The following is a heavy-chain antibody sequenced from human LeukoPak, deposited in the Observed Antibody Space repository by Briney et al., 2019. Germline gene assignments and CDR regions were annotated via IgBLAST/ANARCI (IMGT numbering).Heavy chain of an antibody. D-gene: IGHD3-9*01. Sequence: GGTLRLSCAASGFTFSNYWMSWVRQAPEKGLEWVGFIRKKAYGGTTEYAASVKGRFTISRDDSKRIAYLQMNSLKTEDTAVYYCTRGGRDYDILTGYFWGQGTLVTVSS. V-gene: IGHV3-49*04. CDR1: GFTFSNYW. CDR3: TRGGRDYDILTGYF. CDR2: IRKKAYGGTT. J-gene: IGHJ4*02.